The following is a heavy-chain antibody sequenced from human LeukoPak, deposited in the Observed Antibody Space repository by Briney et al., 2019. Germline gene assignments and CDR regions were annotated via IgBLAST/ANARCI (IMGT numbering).Heavy chain of an antibody. CDR2: IYYSGST. Sequence: TPSETLSLTCTVSGGSISSSSYYWGWIRQPPGKGLEWIGSIYYSGSTYYNPSLKSRVTISVDTSKNQFSLKLSSVTAADTAVYYCARDRTSGWGFDYWGQGTLVTVSS. D-gene: IGHD6-19*01. CDR3: ARDRTSGWGFDY. J-gene: IGHJ4*02. V-gene: IGHV4-39*07. CDR1: GGSISSSSYY.